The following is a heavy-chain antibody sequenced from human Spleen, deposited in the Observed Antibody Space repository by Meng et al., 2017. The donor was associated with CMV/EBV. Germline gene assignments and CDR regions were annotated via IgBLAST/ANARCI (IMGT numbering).Heavy chain of an antibody. CDR3: ARVGAYCGGDCYLDY. D-gene: IGHD2-21*02. Sequence: VLLQGVGPGLVKPSWTTSLNCSVSGGSIRSYYWSWIRQPAGKGLEWIGRIYSSGSTNVNPSLKSRVTVSVDTSKTQFSLRLSSVTAADTAVYYCARVGAYCGGDCYLDYWGQGTLVTVSS. CDR2: IYSSGST. J-gene: IGHJ4*02. CDR1: GGSIRSYY. V-gene: IGHV4-4*07.